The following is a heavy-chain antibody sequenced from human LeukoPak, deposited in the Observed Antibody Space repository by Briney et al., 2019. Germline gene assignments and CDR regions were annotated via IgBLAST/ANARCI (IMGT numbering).Heavy chain of an antibody. D-gene: IGHD3-22*01. V-gene: IGHV3-23*01. CDR3: ARDAGKDYYDSSGYLDY. J-gene: IGHJ4*02. Sequence: GGSLRLSCAASGFTFDSYGMNWVRQAPGKGLEWVSGISGSGGSTYYADSVKGRFTISRDNAKNSLYLQMNSLRAEDTAVYYCARDAGKDYYDSSGYLDYWGQGTLVTVSS. CDR2: ISGSGGST. CDR1: GFTFDSYG.